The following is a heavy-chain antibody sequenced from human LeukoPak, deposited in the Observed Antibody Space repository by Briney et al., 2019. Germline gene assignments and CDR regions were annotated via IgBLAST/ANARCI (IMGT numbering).Heavy chain of an antibody. CDR2: INWNGGST. J-gene: IGHJ3*02. CDR3: ARQGWQWLVGAFDI. D-gene: IGHD6-19*01. CDR1: GFIFDDYG. V-gene: IGHV3-20*04. Sequence: GGSLRLSCAASGFIFDDYGMSWVRQAPGKGLEWVSGINWNGGSTGYADSVKGRFTISRDNAKNSLYLQMNSLRAEDTALYYCARQGWQWLVGAFDIWGQGTMVTVSS.